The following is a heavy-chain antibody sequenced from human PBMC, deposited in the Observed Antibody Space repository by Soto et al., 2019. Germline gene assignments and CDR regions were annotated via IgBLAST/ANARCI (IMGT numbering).Heavy chain of an antibody. J-gene: IGHJ4*02. Sequence: GASVKVSCKASGYTSTTYDTSWVRQATGQGLEWMGWMNPYSGNTGYAQKFQGRVTVTRNTSISTVYMELSGLRPDDTAVYYCARRKERSGPHYFDYWGQGSQVTVSS. CDR1: GYTSTTYD. CDR3: ARRKERSGPHYFDY. D-gene: IGHD6-25*01. CDR2: MNPYSGNT. V-gene: IGHV1-8*01.